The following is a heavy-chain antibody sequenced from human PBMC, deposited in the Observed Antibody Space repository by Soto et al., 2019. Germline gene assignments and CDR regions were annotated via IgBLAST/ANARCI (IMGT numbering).Heavy chain of an antibody. J-gene: IGHJ4*02. CDR1: GYTFTGYY. CDR2: INPSGGST. Sequence: GASVKVSCKASGYTFTGYYMHWVQQAPGQGLEWMGIINPSGGSTSYAQKFQGRVTMTRDTSTSTVYMELSSLRSEDTAVYYCARDLGQQLLDYWGQGTLVTVSS. D-gene: IGHD6-13*01. CDR3: ARDLGQQLLDY. V-gene: IGHV1-46*01.